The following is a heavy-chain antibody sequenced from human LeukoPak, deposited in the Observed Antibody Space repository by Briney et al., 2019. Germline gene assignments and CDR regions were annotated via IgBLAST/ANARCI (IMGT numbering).Heavy chain of an antibody. D-gene: IGHD3-16*01. CDR1: GFTFSSIW. Sequence: PGGSLRLSCATSGFTFSSIWMSWVRQAPGKGLEWVANIKHDGSETNYVDSVKGRFTISRDNAKNSLHLQMNSLRVEDTGVYYCAKNGGPHGMDVWGQGTTVTVSS. J-gene: IGHJ6*02. CDR2: IKHDGSET. CDR3: AKNGGPHGMDV. V-gene: IGHV3-7*02.